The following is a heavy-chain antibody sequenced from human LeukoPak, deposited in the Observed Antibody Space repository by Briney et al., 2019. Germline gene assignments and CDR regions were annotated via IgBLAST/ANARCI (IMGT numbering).Heavy chain of an antibody. Sequence: GGSLRLSCAASGFTFSSYAMSWVRQAPGKGLEWVSAISGSGGSTYYADPVKGRFTISRDNSKNTLYLQMNSLRAEDTAVYHCAKVRSSSGSYDYWGQGTLVTVSS. V-gene: IGHV3-23*01. CDR2: ISGSGGST. CDR3: AKVRSSSGSYDY. CDR1: GFTFSSYA. J-gene: IGHJ4*02. D-gene: IGHD6-19*01.